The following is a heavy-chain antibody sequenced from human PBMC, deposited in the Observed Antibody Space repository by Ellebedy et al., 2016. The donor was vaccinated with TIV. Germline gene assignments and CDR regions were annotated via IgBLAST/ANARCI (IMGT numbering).Heavy chain of an antibody. CDR1: GGSISSYY. D-gene: IGHD5-24*01. Sequence: SETLSLTCTVPGGSISSYYWSWIRQPPGKGLEWIGYIYYSGSTNYNPSLKSRVTISVDTSKNQFSLKLSSVTAADTAVYYCARGKDGVAVLWGQGTLVTVSS. CDR2: IYYSGST. V-gene: IGHV4-59*01. CDR3: ARGKDGVAVL. J-gene: IGHJ4*02.